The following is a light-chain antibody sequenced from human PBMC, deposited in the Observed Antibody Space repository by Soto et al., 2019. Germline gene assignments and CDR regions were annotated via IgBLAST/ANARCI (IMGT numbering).Light chain of an antibody. Sequence: DIVMTQSPDSLAVSLGERATINCRYSQSVLYSSNNKNYLAWYQQKPGQPPKLLFYWASSRQSGVPDRFSGSGSGTDFTLTIRSLQAEDVAVYYCQQYFDTPLTFGGGTTVEIK. V-gene: IGKV4-1*01. CDR2: WAS. J-gene: IGKJ4*01. CDR1: QSVLYSSNNKNY. CDR3: QQYFDTPLT.